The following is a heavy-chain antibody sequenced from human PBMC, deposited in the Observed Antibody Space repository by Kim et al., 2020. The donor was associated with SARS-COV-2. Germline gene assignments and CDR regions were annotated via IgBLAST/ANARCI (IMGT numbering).Heavy chain of an antibody. CDR3: ARVSDGYNSYYFDY. CDR2: INPNSGGT. J-gene: IGHJ4*02. V-gene: IGHV1-2*06. D-gene: IGHD5-12*01. CDR1: GYTFTGYY. Sequence: ASVKVSCKASGYTFTGYYMHWVRQAPGQGLEWMGRINPNSGGTNYAQKFQGRVTMTRDTSISTAYMELSRLRSDDTAVYYCARVSDGYNSYYFDYWGQGTLVTVSS.